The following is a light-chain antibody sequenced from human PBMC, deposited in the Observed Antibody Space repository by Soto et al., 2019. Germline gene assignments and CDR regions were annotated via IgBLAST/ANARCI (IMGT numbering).Light chain of an antibody. V-gene: IGLV1-47*01. CDR2: RNN. CDR1: SSNIGSNY. Sequence: QAVLTQPPSASGTPGQRVTISCSGSSSNIGSNYVYWYQQFPGTAPKLLIYRNNQRPSGVPDRFSGSKSGTSASLAISGLRSEDEADYYCAVWDDSLSGVVFGGGTKLTV. CDR3: AVWDDSLSGVV. J-gene: IGLJ2*01.